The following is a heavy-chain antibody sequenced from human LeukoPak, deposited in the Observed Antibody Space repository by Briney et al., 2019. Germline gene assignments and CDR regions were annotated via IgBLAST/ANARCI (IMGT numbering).Heavy chain of an antibody. Sequence: ASVKVSCKASGYTFTSYGISWVRQAPGQGLEWMGWISAYNGNTNYAQKLQGRATMTTDTSTSTAYMELRSLRSDDTAVYYCARVRHYDFWSGYYDNWFDPWGQGTLVTVSS. J-gene: IGHJ5*02. V-gene: IGHV1-18*01. CDR2: ISAYNGNT. D-gene: IGHD3-3*01. CDR1: GYTFTSYG. CDR3: ARVRHYDFWSGYYDNWFDP.